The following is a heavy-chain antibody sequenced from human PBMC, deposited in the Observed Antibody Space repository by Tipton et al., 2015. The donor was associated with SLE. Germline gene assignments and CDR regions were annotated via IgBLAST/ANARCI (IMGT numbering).Heavy chain of an antibody. J-gene: IGHJ3*02. CDR1: GDSLSGQY. CDR3: ARQTGHDAFDI. CDR2: VFRGGST. V-gene: IGHV4-34*12. D-gene: IGHD3-10*01. Sequence: TLSLTCSVYGDSLSGQYWSWIRQPPGKGLEWIGEVFRGGSTYYNPPLKSRVTISVDTSKNQFSLKLSSVTAADTAVYYCARQTGHDAFDIWGQGTMVTVSS.